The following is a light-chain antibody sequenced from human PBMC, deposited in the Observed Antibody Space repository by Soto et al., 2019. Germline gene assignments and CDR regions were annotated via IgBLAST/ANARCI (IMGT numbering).Light chain of an antibody. V-gene: IGKV1-5*03. J-gene: IGKJ2*01. Sequence: DIQMTQSPSTLSASVGDRVTITCRASQRISSWLAWYQQKPAKAPKLLIYKASSLESGVPSTFGGSGSATEFTLNISSLQPDDFATYYCQQYNSYSNFSKGTKLEIK. CDR3: QQYNSYSN. CDR1: QRISSW. CDR2: KAS.